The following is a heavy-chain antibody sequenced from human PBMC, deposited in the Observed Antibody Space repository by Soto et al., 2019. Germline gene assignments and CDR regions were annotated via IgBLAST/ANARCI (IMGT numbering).Heavy chain of an antibody. CDR1: GFTFSSYS. CDR2: ISSSSSYI. J-gene: IGHJ4*02. CDR3: ARVIHDYGDYFDY. D-gene: IGHD4-17*01. Sequence: GSLRLSCAASGFTFSSYSMNWVRQAPGKGLEWVSSISSSSSYIYYADSVKGRFTISRDNAKNSLYLQMNSLRAEDTAVYYCARVIHDYGDYFDYWGQGTLVTVSS. V-gene: IGHV3-21*01.